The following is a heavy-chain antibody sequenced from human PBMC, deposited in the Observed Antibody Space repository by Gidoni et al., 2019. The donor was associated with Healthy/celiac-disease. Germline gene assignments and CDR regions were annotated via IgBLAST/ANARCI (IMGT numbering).Heavy chain of an antibody. CDR3: ARGHLKQWLVLGDSFFLDY. V-gene: IGHV3-30*04. D-gene: IGHD6-19*01. Sequence: QVQLVESGGGVVQPGGSLRLCCAASGFTFSTYAMHWVRQAPGKGLGWVAVISYDGSNKYYADSVKGRFTISRDNSKNTLYLQMNSLRAEDTAVYYCARGHLKQWLVLGDSFFLDYWGQGTLVTVSS. J-gene: IGHJ4*02. CDR2: ISYDGSNK. CDR1: GFTFSTYA.